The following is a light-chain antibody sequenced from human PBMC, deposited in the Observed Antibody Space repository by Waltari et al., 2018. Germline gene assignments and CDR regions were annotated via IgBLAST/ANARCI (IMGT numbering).Light chain of an antibody. J-gene: IGKJ1*01. V-gene: IGKV3-11*01. CDR3: LQRSLWPWT. CDR2: DAS. Sequence: IVLTQSPATLSLSPGERAPLSCRASPTVSTHLAWFQQKPGQAPRLLIYDASNRAPGIPARFSGSGSGTDFSLTISSLEPEDFAVYYCLQRSLWPWTFGQGTKVAVK. CDR1: PTVSTH.